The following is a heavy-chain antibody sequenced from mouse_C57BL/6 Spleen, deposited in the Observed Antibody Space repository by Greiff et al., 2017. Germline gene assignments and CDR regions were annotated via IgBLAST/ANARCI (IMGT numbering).Heavy chain of an antibody. D-gene: IGHD1-1*01. CDR2: INPNNGGT. J-gene: IGHJ4*01. CDR1: GYTFTDYY. CDR3: ARGRPYYYAMDY. V-gene: IGHV1-26*01. Sequence: EVKLQQSGPELVKPGASVKKSCKASGYTFTDYYMNWVKQSHGKSLEWIGDINPNNGGTRYNQKFKGKATLTVDKSSSTAYMELRSLTSEDSAVYYCARGRPYYYAMDYWGQGTSVTVSS.